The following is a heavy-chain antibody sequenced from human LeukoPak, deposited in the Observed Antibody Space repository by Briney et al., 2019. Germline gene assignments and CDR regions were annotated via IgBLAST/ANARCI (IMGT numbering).Heavy chain of an antibody. CDR3: AAAPLDDSSGYYQTAPFDY. V-gene: IGHV1-58*02. CDR1: GFTFTSSA. Sequence: ASVKVSCKASGFTFTSSAMQWVRQARGQRLEWIGWIVVGSGNTNYAQKFQERVTITRDMSTSTAYMELSSLRSEDTAVYYCAAAPLDDSSGYYQTAPFDYWGQGTLVTVSS. J-gene: IGHJ4*02. CDR2: IVVGSGNT. D-gene: IGHD3-22*01.